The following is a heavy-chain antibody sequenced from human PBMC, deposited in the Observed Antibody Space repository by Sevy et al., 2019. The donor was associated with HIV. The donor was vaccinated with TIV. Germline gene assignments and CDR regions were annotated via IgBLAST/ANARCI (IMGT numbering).Heavy chain of an antibody. CDR3: AISYYYDSSGYYRPFDY. Sequence: GESLKISCKGSGYSFTSYWIGWVRQMPGKGLEWMGIIYPGDSDTRYSPSFQGQVTISADKSINTAYLQWSSLKASDTAMYYCAISYYYDSSGYYRPFDYWGQGTLVTVSS. D-gene: IGHD3-22*01. J-gene: IGHJ4*02. CDR1: GYSFTSYW. CDR2: IYPGDSDT. V-gene: IGHV5-51*01.